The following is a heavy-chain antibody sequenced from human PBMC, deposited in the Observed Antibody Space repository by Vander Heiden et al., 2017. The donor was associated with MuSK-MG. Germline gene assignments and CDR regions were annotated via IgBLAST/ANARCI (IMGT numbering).Heavy chain of an antibody. CDR2: IIPILGIA. J-gene: IGHJ5*02. V-gene: IGHV1-69*04. CDR1: GGTFSSYA. Sequence: QVQLVQSGAEVKKPGSSVKVSCKASGGTFSSYAISWVRQAPGQGLEWMGGIIPILGIANYAQKVQGRVTITADESTSTAYMELSRMRSEDTAVYYCAREPVPAKGPFDPWGQGTMVTVYS. CDR3: AREPVPAKGPFDP. D-gene: IGHD2-2*01.